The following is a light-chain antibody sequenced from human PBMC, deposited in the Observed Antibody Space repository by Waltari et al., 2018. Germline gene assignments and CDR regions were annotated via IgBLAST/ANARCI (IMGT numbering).Light chain of an antibody. CDR2: HVT. CDR1: SSDVGSSDS. CDR3: SSNAGINNFV. Sequence: QSALTQPPSASGSPGQTVTISCPGTSSDVGSSDSVPWYQKHPGQAPKLLIYHVTKRPSGVPDRFSGSKSGNTASLTVPGLQAEDEADYYCSSNAGINNFVFGGGTKLTVL. J-gene: IGLJ2*01. V-gene: IGLV2-8*01.